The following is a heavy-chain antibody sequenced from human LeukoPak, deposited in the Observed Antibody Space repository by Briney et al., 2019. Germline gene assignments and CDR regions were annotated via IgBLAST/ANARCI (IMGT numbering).Heavy chain of an antibody. J-gene: IGHJ4*02. CDR2: IRYDGSNK. D-gene: IGHD6-13*01. V-gene: IGHV3-30*02. CDR1: GFTFSSYA. CDR3: AKDRLRRAAAGNYFDY. Sequence: GGPLRSSCAASGFTFSSYALNWFGQAPGKGLEGLPFIRYDGSNKYYADSVKGRFTISRDKSKNTLYLQMHSLRAEDTAVYYCAKDRLRRAAAGNYFDYWGQGTLVTVSS.